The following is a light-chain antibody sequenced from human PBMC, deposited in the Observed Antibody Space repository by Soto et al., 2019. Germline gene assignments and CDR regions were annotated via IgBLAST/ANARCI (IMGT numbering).Light chain of an antibody. Sequence: VMTQSPATLSVSPGERAALSCRASQSVSSSYLAWCQQKPGQAPRLLIYDSSTRAIGIPIRFSGSRSGTEFILTINGLQFEDFAVYYCQRYNNWPLTFGGGTKVDIK. CDR2: DSS. CDR1: QSVSSSY. J-gene: IGKJ4*01. V-gene: IGKV3-15*01. CDR3: QRYNNWPLT.